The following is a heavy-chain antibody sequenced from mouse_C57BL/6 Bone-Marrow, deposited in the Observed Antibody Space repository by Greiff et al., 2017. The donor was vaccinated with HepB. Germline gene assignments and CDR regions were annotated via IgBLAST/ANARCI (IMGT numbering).Heavy chain of an antibody. CDR2: ISSGGDYI. Sequence: EVMLVESGAGLVKPGGSLKLSCAASGFTFSSYAMSWVRQTPEKRLEWVAYISSGGDYIYYADTVKGRFTISRDNARNTLYLQMSSLKSEDTAMYYCTRDRDYYAMDYWGQGTSVTVSS. CDR3: TRDRDYYAMDY. V-gene: IGHV5-9-1*02. J-gene: IGHJ4*01. D-gene: IGHD3-1*01. CDR1: GFTFSSYA.